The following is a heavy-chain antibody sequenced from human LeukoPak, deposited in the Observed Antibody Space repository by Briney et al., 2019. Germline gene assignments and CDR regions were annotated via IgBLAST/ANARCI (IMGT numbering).Heavy chain of an antibody. CDR2: IIPIFGTA. Sequence: ASVKVSCKASGGTFSSYAISWVRQAPGQGLEWMGGIIPIFGTANYAQKLQGRVTMTTDTSTSTAYMELRSLRSDDTAVYYCARGSQLDPYDYWGQGTLVTVSS. CDR1: GGTFSSYA. V-gene: IGHV1-69*05. J-gene: IGHJ4*02. CDR3: ARGSQLDPYDY. D-gene: IGHD6-6*01.